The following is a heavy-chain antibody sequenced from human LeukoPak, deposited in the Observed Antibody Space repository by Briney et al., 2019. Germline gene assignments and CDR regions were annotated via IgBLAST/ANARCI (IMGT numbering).Heavy chain of an antibody. V-gene: IGHV3-30*01. CDR1: GFTFSSYA. Sequence: GSLRLSCAASGFTFSSYAMHWVRQAPGKGLEWVAVISYDGSNKYYADSVKGRFTISRDNSKNTLYLQMNSLRAEDTAVYYCARDHRIAAAGPYYYYMDVWGKGTTVTVSS. CDR3: ARDHRIAAAGPYYYYMDV. CDR2: ISYDGSNK. D-gene: IGHD6-13*01. J-gene: IGHJ6*03.